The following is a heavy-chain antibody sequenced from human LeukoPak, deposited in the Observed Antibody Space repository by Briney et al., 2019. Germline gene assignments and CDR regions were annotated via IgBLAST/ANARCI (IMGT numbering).Heavy chain of an antibody. V-gene: IGHV3-11*04. CDR1: GYSFTSYW. CDR3: ARSFLIY. Sequence: GESLKISCKGSGYSFTSYWIGWVREMPRKGLEWISYISSSGDTIFYADSVKGRFTISRDNAKNSLYLQMNSLRAEDTAVYYCARSFLIYWGQGTLVTVSS. J-gene: IGHJ4*02. CDR2: ISSSGDTI.